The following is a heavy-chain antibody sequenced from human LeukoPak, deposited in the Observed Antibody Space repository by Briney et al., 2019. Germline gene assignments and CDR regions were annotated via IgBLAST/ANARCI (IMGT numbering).Heavy chain of an antibody. D-gene: IGHD6-19*01. CDR1: GFTFSSYG. Sequence: GGSLRLSCAASGFTFSSYGMSWVRQSPGKGLEWVSTITSSGGSTYYTDSVKGRFTISRDSSKNTLYLQMNSLRVEDTAVYYCAKKDRVYSSGVIDYWGQGTLVTVSS. J-gene: IGHJ4*02. CDR2: ITSSGGST. V-gene: IGHV3-23*01. CDR3: AKKDRVYSSGVIDY.